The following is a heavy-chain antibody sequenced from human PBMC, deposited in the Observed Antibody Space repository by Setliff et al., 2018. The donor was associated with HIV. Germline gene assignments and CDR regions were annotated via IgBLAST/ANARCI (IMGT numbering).Heavy chain of an antibody. J-gene: IGHJ4*02. V-gene: IGHV4-39*07. Sequence: LSLTCTVSGGSISSNYWSWIRQPPGKGLEWIGSIYYSGSTNYNPSLKSRVTISVDTSKNQFSLKLSSVTAADTAVYYCARGPRWLSQPFDYWGQGTLVTVSS. CDR3: ARGPRWLSQPFDY. CDR1: GGSISSNY. CDR2: IYYSGST. D-gene: IGHD6-19*01.